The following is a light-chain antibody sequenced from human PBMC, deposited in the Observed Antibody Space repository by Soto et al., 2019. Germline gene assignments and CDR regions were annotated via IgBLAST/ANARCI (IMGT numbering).Light chain of an antibody. CDR1: SSNIGSNT. J-gene: IGLJ2*01. CDR3: AAWDDSLNGVV. V-gene: IGLV1-44*01. CDR2: SNN. Sequence: QSVLTQPPSASGTPGQRVTNSCSGSSSNIGSNTVNWYQQLPGTAPTLLIYSNNHRPSGVPDRFSGSKSGTSASLAISGLQSEDEADYYCAAWDDSLNGVVFGGGTKLTVL.